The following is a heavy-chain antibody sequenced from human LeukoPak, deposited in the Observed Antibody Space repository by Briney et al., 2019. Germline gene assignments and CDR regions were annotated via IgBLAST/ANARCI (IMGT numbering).Heavy chain of an antibody. V-gene: IGHV3-53*01. Sequence: PGGSLRLSCAASGFTVSSNYMSWVRQAPGKGLEWVSVIYSGGSTYYADSVKGRFTISRDSSKNTLYLQMNSLRVEDTAVYYCARDRLYISSSGDYWGQGILVTVSS. CDR3: ARDRLYISSSGDY. J-gene: IGHJ4*02. CDR2: IYSGGST. D-gene: IGHD6-6*01. CDR1: GFTVSSNY.